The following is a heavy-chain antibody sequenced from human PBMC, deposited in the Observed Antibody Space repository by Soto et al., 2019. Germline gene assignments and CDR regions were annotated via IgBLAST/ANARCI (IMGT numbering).Heavy chain of an antibody. Sequence: SETLSITCTVSVGSISSYYWSWIRQPPGKGLEWIGYIYYSGSTNYNPSLKSRVTISVDTSKNQFSLKLSSVTAADTAVYYCAREGEIAAADDWFDPWGQGTLVTVSS. V-gene: IGHV4-59*01. CDR2: IYYSGST. CDR1: VGSISSYY. CDR3: AREGEIAAADDWFDP. D-gene: IGHD6-13*01. J-gene: IGHJ5*02.